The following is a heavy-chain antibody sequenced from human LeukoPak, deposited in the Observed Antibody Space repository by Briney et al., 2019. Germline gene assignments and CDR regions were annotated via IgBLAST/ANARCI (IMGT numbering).Heavy chain of an antibody. CDR3: ARGHYGDYSFGFDY. V-gene: IGHV1-18*01. J-gene: IGHJ4*02. CDR1: GGTFSSYA. D-gene: IGHD4-17*01. CDR2: ISAYSGNT. Sequence: ASVKVSCKASGGTFSSYAISWVRQAPGQGLEWMGRISAYSGNTNYAQKLQGRVTVTTDTSTSTAYMELRSLRSDDTAVYYCARGHYGDYSFGFDYWGQGTLVTVSS.